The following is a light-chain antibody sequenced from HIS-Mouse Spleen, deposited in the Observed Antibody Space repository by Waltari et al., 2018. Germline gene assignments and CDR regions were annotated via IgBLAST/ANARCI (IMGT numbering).Light chain of an antibody. V-gene: IGKV3D-15*03. Sequence: ELVMTHSPATLSVSPGERATLPCRASQSVSSNLAWYQQKPGQAPRPLIYGASIRATGIPARFSGSGSGTEFTLTISILQSEDFAVYYCQQYNNWPPLTFGGGTKVEIK. CDR2: GAS. J-gene: IGKJ4*01. CDR1: QSVSSN. CDR3: QQYNNWPPLT.